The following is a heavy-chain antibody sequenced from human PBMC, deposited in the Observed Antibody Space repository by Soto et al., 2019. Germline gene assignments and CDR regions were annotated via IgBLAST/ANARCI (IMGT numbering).Heavy chain of an antibody. CDR3: ARHSTGLDV. Sequence: QVQLQESGPGLVKPSETLSLTCTVSGGSISSSYWSWIRQPPGKGLEWVGYIHYSGSTHYNPSHNSRITIPLDTSKTQFSLKLTSMTAADTAVYYCARHSTGLDVWGKGTTVTVSS. D-gene: IGHD3-9*01. CDR2: IHYSGST. V-gene: IGHV4-59*08. CDR1: GGSISSSY. J-gene: IGHJ6*04.